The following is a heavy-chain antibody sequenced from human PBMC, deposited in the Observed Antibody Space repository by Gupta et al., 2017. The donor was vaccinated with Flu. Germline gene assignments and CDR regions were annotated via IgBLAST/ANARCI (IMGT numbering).Heavy chain of an antibody. CDR3: TTEYCSSSTCYTPAHSYFYYMDV. J-gene: IGHJ6*03. V-gene: IGHV3-15*01. Sequence: GRIKSKAFGGTTEYAAPVKGRFIISRDESKNTLYLQMNSLKTDDTAVYYCTTEYCSSSTCYTPAHSYFYYMDVWGMGTTVNVSS. CDR2: IKSKAFGGTT. D-gene: IGHD2-2*02.